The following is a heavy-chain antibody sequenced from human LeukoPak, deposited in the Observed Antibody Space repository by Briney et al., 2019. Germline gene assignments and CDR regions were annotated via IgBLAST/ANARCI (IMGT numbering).Heavy chain of an antibody. CDR2: IYHSGST. CDR1: GGSISSSSYY. D-gene: IGHD3-10*01. V-gene: IGHV4-39*07. CDR3: VRGSGSYYYYYYYMDV. J-gene: IGHJ6*03. Sequence: SETLSLTCIVAGGSISSSSYYWGWLRQPPGKGLAWFGRIYHSGSTYYNPSLKSRVNISVDTSKNQFSLKLSSVTAADTAVYYCVRGSGSYYYYYYYMDVWGKGTTVTVSS.